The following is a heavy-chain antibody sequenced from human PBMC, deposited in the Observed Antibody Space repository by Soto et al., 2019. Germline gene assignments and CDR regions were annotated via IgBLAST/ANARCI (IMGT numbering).Heavy chain of an antibody. CDR1: GGTFSSYT. CDR2: IIPILGIA. J-gene: IGHJ4*02. D-gene: IGHD6-13*01. Sequence: QVQLVQSGAEVKKPGSSVKVSCKASGGTFSSYTSSRVRQAPGQGLEWMGRIIPILGIANYAQKFQGRVTITADKSTSTVYMELSSLRSEETAVYYCARQQLVRDSDYWGQGTLVTVSS. CDR3: ARQQLVRDSDY. V-gene: IGHV1-69*02.